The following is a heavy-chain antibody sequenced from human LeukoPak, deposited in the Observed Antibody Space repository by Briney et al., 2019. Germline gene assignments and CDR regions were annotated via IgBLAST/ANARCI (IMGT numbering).Heavy chain of an antibody. Sequence: PGRSLRLSCAASGFTFSSYGMHWVRQAPGKGLEWVAAISYDGSNKYDADSVKGRFTISRDNSKNTLYLQMNSLRAEDTAVYYCATYCSSTTCYATDYWGQGTLVTVSS. D-gene: IGHD2-2*01. CDR1: GFTFSSYG. CDR3: ATYCSSTTCYATDY. V-gene: IGHV3-30-3*01. J-gene: IGHJ4*02. CDR2: ISYDGSNK.